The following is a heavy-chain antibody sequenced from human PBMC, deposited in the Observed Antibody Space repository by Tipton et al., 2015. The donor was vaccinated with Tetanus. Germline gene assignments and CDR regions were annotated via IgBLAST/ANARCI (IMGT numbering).Heavy chain of an antibody. D-gene: IGHD3-22*01. CDR3: ARVSSSGTWFDP. CDR1: GGSISSGGYS. J-gene: IGHJ5*02. V-gene: IGHV4-30-2*01. CDR2: IYHSGST. Sequence: LRLSCAVSGGSISSGGYSWSWIRQPPGKGLEWIGYIYHSGSTHYNPSLKSRVTISVDRSKNQFSLKLSSVTAAGTAVYYCARVSSSGTWFDPWGQGTLVTVSS.